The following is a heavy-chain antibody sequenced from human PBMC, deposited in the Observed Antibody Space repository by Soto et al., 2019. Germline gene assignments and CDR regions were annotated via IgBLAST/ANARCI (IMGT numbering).Heavy chain of an antibody. CDR1: GYTFITYG. D-gene: IGHD6-6*01. CDR3: ARDRPTSSIRARDYYYAMDV. CDR2: ISSYNGNT. J-gene: IGHJ6*02. Sequence: QVQLVQSGAEVKKPGASVKVSCKASGYTFITYGISWVRQAPGQGLEWMGWISSYNGNTNYAQKRQGRVTMTTDTSTTTAYMGLRSLRSDDTAVYYRARDRPTSSIRARDYYYAMDVWGQGTTVTVSS. V-gene: IGHV1-18*01.